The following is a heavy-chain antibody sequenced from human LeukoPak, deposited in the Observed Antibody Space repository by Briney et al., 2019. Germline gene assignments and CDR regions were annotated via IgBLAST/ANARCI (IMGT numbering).Heavy chain of an antibody. J-gene: IGHJ4*02. V-gene: IGHV3-33*08. CDR2: VGNDEKTK. Sequence: PGGSLRLSCVGSGFTFSSFGTHWVRQAPGKGLEWVAVVGNDEKTKFYADSLKGRFTVSRDNSKNTVYLQMNSLRDEDTAVYYCAREKQSGGTPFDYWGQGSLVTVSS. CDR3: AREKQSGGTPFDY. CDR1: GFTFSSFG. D-gene: IGHD1-26*01.